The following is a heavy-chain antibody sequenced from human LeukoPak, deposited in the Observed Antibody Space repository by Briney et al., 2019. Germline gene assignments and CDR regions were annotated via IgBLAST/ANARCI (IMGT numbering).Heavy chain of an antibody. V-gene: IGHV3-23*01. J-gene: IGHJ4*02. D-gene: IGHD2-8*01. CDR2: LSGSGNSR. CDR3: ARDVNGGY. Sequence: GGSLRLSCAASGFTYSSYAMTWVRQSPGKGLEWVSTLSGSGNSRYYAESVQGRFTISRDNFKNTLYLQMNSLRVEDTAVYYCARDVNGGYWGQGTLVTVSS. CDR1: GFTYSSYA.